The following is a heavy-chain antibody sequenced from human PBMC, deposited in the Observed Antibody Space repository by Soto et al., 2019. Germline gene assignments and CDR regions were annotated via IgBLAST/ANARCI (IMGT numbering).Heavy chain of an antibody. Sequence: EVQLVQSGAEVKEPGGSLQISCKGFGYNFPDFWIGWVRQMPGRGLEWMGTIYPEDSETRFSPSFRGQVTISADKSINTAYLHLSSLKASDTAVYYCARHEPPYLSFDTRGFYPPQYYLNYWGQGTLVTVSS. CDR3: ARHEPPYLSFDTRGFYPPQYYLNY. J-gene: IGHJ4*02. D-gene: IGHD3-22*01. CDR1: GYNFPDFW. CDR2: IYPEDSET. V-gene: IGHV5-51*01.